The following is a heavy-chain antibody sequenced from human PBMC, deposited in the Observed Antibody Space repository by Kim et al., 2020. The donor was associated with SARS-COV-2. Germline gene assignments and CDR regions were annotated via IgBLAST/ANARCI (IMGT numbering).Heavy chain of an antibody. CDR3: ARGLGNVGTLTLGGGDY. J-gene: IGHJ4*02. CDR2: MNPNSGNT. D-gene: IGHD1-26*01. V-gene: IGHV1-8*01. CDR1: GYTFTSYD. Sequence: ASVKVSCKASGYTFTSYDINWVRQATGQGLEWMGWMNPNSGNTGYAQKFQGRVTMTRNTSISTAYMELSSLRSEDTAVYYCARGLGNVGTLTLGGGDYWGQGTLVTVSS.